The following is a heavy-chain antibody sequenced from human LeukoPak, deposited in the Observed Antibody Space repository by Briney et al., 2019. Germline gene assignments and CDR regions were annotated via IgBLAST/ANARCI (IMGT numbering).Heavy chain of an antibody. Sequence: ASVKVSCKASGYTFTGYYMHWVRQAPGQGLEWMGRINPNSGGTNYAQKFQGRVTMTRDTSISTAYMELSRLRSDDTAVYYCARDNLVAAHFDYWGQGTLVTVSP. CDR1: GYTFTGYY. V-gene: IGHV1-2*06. J-gene: IGHJ4*02. CDR2: INPNSGGT. CDR3: ARDNLVAAHFDY. D-gene: IGHD2-15*01.